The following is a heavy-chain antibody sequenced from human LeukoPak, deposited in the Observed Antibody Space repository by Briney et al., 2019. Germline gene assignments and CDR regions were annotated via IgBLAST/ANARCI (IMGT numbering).Heavy chain of an antibody. Sequence: PGRSLRLSCAASGFTFSSYGMRWVRQAPGKGLEWVAVISYDGSNKYYADSVKGRFTISRDNSKNTLYLQMNSLRAEDTAVYYCAKDRGTWIQLWFFDYRGQGTLVTVSS. D-gene: IGHD5-18*01. CDR3: AKDRGTWIQLWFFDY. CDR2: ISYDGSNK. J-gene: IGHJ4*02. V-gene: IGHV3-30*18. CDR1: GFTFSSYG.